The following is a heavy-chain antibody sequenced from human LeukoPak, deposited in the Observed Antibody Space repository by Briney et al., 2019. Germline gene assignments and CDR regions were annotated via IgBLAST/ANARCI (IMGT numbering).Heavy chain of an antibody. Sequence: GASVKVSCKASGYTFTGYYMHWVRQAPGQGLEWMGRINPNSGGTNYAQKFQGRVTMTRDTSISTAYMELSRLGSDDTAVYYCARVGAPVYDFWSGYYTDYWGQGTLVTVSS. CDR3: ARVGAPVYDFWSGYYTDY. CDR2: INPNSGGT. CDR1: GYTFTGYY. J-gene: IGHJ4*02. V-gene: IGHV1-2*06. D-gene: IGHD3-3*01.